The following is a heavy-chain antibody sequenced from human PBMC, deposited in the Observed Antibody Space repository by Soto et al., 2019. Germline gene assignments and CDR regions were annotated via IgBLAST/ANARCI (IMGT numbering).Heavy chain of an antibody. CDR2: VYYSGST. Sequence: QVQLQESGPGLVKPSETLSLTCTVSGGSISSYYWNWIRQPPGKGLEWIGYVYYSGSTNYNPSLKSRVTMSVDTSKNEFSLKLSSVTAADTGVYYCARGSRFDPWGQGTLVTVSS. CDR1: GGSISSYY. CDR3: ARGSRFDP. J-gene: IGHJ5*02. V-gene: IGHV4-59*08.